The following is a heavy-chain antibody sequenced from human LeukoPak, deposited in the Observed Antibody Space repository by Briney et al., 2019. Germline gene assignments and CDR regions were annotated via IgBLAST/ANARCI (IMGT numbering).Heavy chain of an antibody. CDR2: ISSSSSYI. J-gene: IGHJ5*02. D-gene: IGHD3-22*01. CDR3: ARVGGVTMIP. Sequence: GGSLRLPCSASWFTFNSYNLNLVRQAPGKGLEWVSSISSSSSYIYYADSVKGRFTISRDNAKNSLYLQMNSLRAEDTAVYYCARVGGVTMIPWGQGTLVTVSS. CDR1: WFTFNSYN. V-gene: IGHV3-21*01.